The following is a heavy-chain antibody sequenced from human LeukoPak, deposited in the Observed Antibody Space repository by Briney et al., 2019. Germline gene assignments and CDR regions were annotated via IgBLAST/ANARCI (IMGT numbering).Heavy chain of an antibody. J-gene: IGHJ4*01. CDR1: GFTFSSYS. D-gene: IGHD5-24*01. CDR2: ISSSSTI. V-gene: IGHV3-48*02. CDR3: ARELATIRSDY. Sequence: PGGSLRLSCAASGFTFSSYSMNWVRQAPGKGLEWVSYISSSSTIYYADSVKGRFTISRDNAKNSLYLQMNSLRDEDTAVYCCARELATIRSDYWGHGTLVTVSS.